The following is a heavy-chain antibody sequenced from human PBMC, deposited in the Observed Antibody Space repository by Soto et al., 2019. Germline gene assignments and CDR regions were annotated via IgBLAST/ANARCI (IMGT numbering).Heavy chain of an antibody. J-gene: IGHJ5*02. V-gene: IGHV3-30*18. CDR1: GFTFSSYG. Sequence: PGGSLRLSCAASGFTFSSYGMHWVRQAPGKGLEWVAVISYDGSNKYYADSVKGRFTISRDNSKNTLYLQMNSLRAEDTAVYYCAKDDPRNGFDPWGQGTLVTVSS. CDR3: AKDDPRNGFDP. CDR2: ISYDGSNK.